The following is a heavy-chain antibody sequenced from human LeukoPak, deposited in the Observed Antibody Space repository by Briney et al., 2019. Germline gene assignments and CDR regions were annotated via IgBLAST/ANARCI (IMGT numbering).Heavy chain of an antibody. D-gene: IGHD3-22*01. CDR1: GFTFSSYG. CDR3: ARDYDSSGYYPYYFDY. J-gene: IGHJ4*02. CDR2: IWYDGSNK. Sequence: GGSLRLSCAASGFTFSSYGMHWVRRAPGKGLEWVAVIWYDGSNKYYADSVKGRFTISRDNSKNTLYLQMNSLRAEDTAVYYCARDYDSSGYYPYYFDYWGQGTLVTVSS. V-gene: IGHV3-33*01.